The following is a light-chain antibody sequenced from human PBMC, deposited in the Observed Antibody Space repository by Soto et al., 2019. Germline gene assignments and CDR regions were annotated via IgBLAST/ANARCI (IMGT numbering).Light chain of an antibody. CDR3: SSYTSSSTYV. V-gene: IGLV2-14*01. CDR1: SSDVGGYNY. Sequence: QSALTQPASVSGSPGQSITISCTGTSSDVGGYNYVSWYQQHPGKAPKLMIYDVSNRPSGVSNRFSGSKSGNTASLTISGVQAEDEADYYCSSYTSSSTYVFGTGTKATVL. J-gene: IGLJ1*01. CDR2: DVS.